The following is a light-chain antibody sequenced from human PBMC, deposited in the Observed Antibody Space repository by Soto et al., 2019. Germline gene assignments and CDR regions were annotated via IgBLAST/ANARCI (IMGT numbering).Light chain of an antibody. CDR2: GAS. CDR1: QSVSSSY. Sequence: EIVLTKTPVTLSLSPGERATLSCRSSQSVSSSYLAWYQQKPGQAPRLLIYGASSRATGIPDRFSGSGSGTDFTLTISRLEPEDFAVYYCQQYGSSPSWTFGQGTKV. CDR3: QQYGSSPSWT. V-gene: IGKV3-20*01. J-gene: IGKJ1*01.